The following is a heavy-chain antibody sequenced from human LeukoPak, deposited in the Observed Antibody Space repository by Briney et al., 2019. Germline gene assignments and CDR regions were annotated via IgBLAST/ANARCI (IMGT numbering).Heavy chain of an antibody. CDR2: ISGSGGST. CDR3: AKDRDTEQPLLLSYFDY. Sequence: GGSLRLSCAASGFTFSSYAMSWVRQAPGKGLEWVSVISGSGGSTYYADSVKGRFTISRDNSKNTLYLQVSSLRAEDTAVYYCAKDRDTEQPLLLSYFDYWGQGTLVTVCS. CDR1: GFTFSSYA. J-gene: IGHJ4*02. V-gene: IGHV3-23*01. D-gene: IGHD2/OR15-2a*01.